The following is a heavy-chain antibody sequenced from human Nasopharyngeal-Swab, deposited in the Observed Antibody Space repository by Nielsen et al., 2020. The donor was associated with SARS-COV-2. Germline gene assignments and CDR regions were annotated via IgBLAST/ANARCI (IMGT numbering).Heavy chain of an antibody. D-gene: IGHD4/OR15-4a*01. CDR3: ARGATTGIDY. J-gene: IGHJ4*02. V-gene: IGHV5-10-1*01. Sequence: GESLKISCQGSGFIFTTYWISWVRQMPGKGLEWMGRINPSDSYTNYNPSFQGRVTISADTSISTAYLQWSSLKASDTAIYYCARGATTGIDYWGQGTLVTVSS. CDR1: GFIFTTYW. CDR2: INPSDSYT.